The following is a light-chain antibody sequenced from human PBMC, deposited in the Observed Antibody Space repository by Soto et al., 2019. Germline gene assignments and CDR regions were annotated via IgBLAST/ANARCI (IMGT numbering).Light chain of an antibody. CDR2: GAF. Sequence: EIVLTQSPGTLALSPGERATLSCRASQSVSSSYLAWYQQKPGQAPRLLIYGAFNRATGIPARFSGSGSGTDFTLTISSLEPEDFALYHCQQYGSATITFGQGTRLEIK. CDR1: QSVSSSY. V-gene: IGKV3-20*01. J-gene: IGKJ5*01. CDR3: QQYGSATIT.